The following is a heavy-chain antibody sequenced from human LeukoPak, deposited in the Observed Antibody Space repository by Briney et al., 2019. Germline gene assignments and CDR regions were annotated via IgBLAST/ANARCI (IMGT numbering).Heavy chain of an antibody. V-gene: IGHV4-31*03. CDR3: ARFSPSIAARKDWFDP. CDR2: IYYSGST. Sequence: SETLSLTCTVSGGSISSGGYYWSWIRQHPGKGLEWIGYIYYSGSTYYNPSLKSRVTISVDTSKNQFYLKLSSVTAADTAVYYCARFSPSIAARKDWFDPWGQGTLVTVSS. J-gene: IGHJ5*02. CDR1: GGSISSGGYY. D-gene: IGHD6-6*01.